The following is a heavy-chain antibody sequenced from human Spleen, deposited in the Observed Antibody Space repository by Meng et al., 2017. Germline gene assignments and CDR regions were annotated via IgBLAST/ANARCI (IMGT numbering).Heavy chain of an antibody. J-gene: IGHJ4*02. CDR2: INPNSGGT. Sequence: QVQLVQSGAEVKKPGASGKVSCKASGYTFTGYYMHCVRQAPGQGLEWMGWINPNSGGTNYAQKFQGRVTMTRDTSISTAYMELSRLRSDDTAVYYCARDEPPTVTTRNLGYWGQGTLVTVSS. CDR3: ARDEPPTVTTRNLGY. V-gene: IGHV1-2*02. CDR1: GYTFTGYY. D-gene: IGHD4-17*01.